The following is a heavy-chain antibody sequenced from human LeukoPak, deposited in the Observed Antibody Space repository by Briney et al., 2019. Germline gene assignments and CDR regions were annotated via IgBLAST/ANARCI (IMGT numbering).Heavy chain of an antibody. D-gene: IGHD3-10*01. Sequence: SETLSLTCAVSGGSISSGGYSWSWIRQPPGKGLEWIGYIYHSGSTYYNPSLKSRVTISIDRSKNQFSLKLSSVTAADTAVYYCARGCYGSGSYPPGGFWFDPWGQGTLVTVSS. J-gene: IGHJ5*02. V-gene: IGHV4-30-2*01. CDR3: ARGCYGSGSYPPGGFWFDP. CDR2: IYHSGST. CDR1: GGSISSGGYS.